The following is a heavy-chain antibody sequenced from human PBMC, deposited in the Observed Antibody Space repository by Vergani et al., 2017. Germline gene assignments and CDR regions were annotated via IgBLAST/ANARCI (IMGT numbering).Heavy chain of an antibody. D-gene: IGHD3/OR15-3a*01. CDR3: VRDFHSRGPFDV. V-gene: IGHV4-38-2*02. CDR1: GVSITGGNY. J-gene: IGHJ4*02. Sequence: QVQLQESGPGLLRPSETLSLTCRVSGVSITGGNYWGWLRQSPVSGLEWVGSVFHLGTLYYNPSLQIRVTISMDANNHFSLKLTSVTAADTAVYYCVRDFHSRGPFDVWGQGSLVTVAS. CDR2: VFHLGTL.